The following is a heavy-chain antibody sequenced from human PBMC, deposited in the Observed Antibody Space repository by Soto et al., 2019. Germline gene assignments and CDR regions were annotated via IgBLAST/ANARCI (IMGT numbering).Heavy chain of an antibody. Sequence: LRLSCAVSGFTSSSYWMHWVRQAPGKGLVWVSRINGDGSSTSYADSVKGRFTISRDNAKNTLYLQMNSLRAEDTAVYSCARGNSGYGNFDYWGLGTLVTVSS. D-gene: IGHD5-12*01. CDR2: INGDGSST. CDR3: ARGNSGYGNFDY. J-gene: IGHJ4*02. V-gene: IGHV3-74*01. CDR1: GFTSSSYW.